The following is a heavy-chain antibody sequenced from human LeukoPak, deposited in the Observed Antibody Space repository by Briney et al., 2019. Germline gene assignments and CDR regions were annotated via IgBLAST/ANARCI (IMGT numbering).Heavy chain of an antibody. Sequence: GGSLRLSCAASGFTFSSYSMNWVRQAPGKGLEWVSSISSSSSYIYYADSVKGRFTISRDNAKNSLYLQMNSLRAEDTAVYYCARDGYSYGTPADYWGQGTLVTVSS. D-gene: IGHD5-18*01. J-gene: IGHJ4*02. CDR1: GFTFSSYS. CDR2: ISSSSSYI. V-gene: IGHV3-21*01. CDR3: ARDGYSYGTPADY.